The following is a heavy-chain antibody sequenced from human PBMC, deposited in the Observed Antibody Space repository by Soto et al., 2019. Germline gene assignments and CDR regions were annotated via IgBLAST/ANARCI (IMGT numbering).Heavy chain of an antibody. V-gene: IGHV3-49*04. Sequence: GGSLRLSCTASGFTFGDYAMSWVRQAPGKGLEWVGFIRSKAYGGTTEYAASVKGRFTISRDDSKSIAYLQMNSLKTEDTAVYYCTRVHAIHSGYDFDYWGQGTLVTVSS. CDR2: IRSKAYGGTT. D-gene: IGHD5-12*01. CDR1: GFTFGDYA. CDR3: TRVHAIHSGYDFDY. J-gene: IGHJ4*02.